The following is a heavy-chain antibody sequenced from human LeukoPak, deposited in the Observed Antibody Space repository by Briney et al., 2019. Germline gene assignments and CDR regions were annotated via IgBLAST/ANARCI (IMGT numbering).Heavy chain of an antibody. D-gene: IGHD3-10*01. CDR3: AKDRYGSGNYGAFDV. V-gene: IGHV3-30*18. CDR2: MSKDGGDK. CDR1: GFSFSDHG. Sequence: SGRSLRLSCAASGFSFSDHGMHWVRQAPGKGLEGVAVMSKDGGDKYYADSVKGRFTISRDNSKNTLYLQMNSLGAEDTAVYHCAKDRYGSGNYGAFDVWVEGTMVTVSS. J-gene: IGHJ3*01.